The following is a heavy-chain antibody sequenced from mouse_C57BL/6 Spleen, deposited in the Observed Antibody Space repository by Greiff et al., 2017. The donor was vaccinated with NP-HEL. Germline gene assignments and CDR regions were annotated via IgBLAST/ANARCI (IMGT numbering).Heavy chain of an antibody. CDR1: GYTFTSYW. V-gene: IGHV1-55*01. J-gene: IGHJ1*03. D-gene: IGHD1-1*01. CDR3: ARSRDYYGSSSDFDV. CDR2: IYPGSGST. Sequence: VQLQQPGAELVKPGASVKMSCKASGYTFTSYWITWVKQRPGQGLEWIGDIYPGSGSTNYNEKFKSKATLTVDTSSSTAYMQLSSLTSEDSAVYYCARSRDYYGSSSDFDVWGTGTTVTVSS.